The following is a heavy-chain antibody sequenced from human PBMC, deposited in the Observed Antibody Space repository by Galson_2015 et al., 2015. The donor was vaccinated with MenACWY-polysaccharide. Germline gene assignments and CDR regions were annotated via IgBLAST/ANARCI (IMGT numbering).Heavy chain of an antibody. J-gene: IGHJ3*01. Sequence: SLRLSCAASGFPFSGSWMTWIRQAPGKGLEWVATIKQSGSEKYYVDSVEGRFTVSRDNAKNSLYLQMNSLRAEDTAVYYCARARSWSGYFAFVFWGQGTMVTVSS. CDR1: GFPFSGSW. CDR3: ARARSWSGYFAFVF. CDR2: IKQSGSEK. D-gene: IGHD3-3*01. V-gene: IGHV3-7*01.